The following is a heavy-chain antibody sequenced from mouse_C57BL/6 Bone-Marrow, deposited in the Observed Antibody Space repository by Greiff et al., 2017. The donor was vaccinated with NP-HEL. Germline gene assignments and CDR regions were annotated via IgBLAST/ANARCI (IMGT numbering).Heavy chain of an antibody. CDR1: GFTFSSYG. Sequence: EVQLVESGGDLVKPGGSLKLSCAASGFTFSSYGMSWVRQTPDKRLEWVATISSGGSYTYYPDSVKGRFTISRDNAKNTLYLQMSSLKSEDTAMYYCARRRDYDVYYVDFWGQGTTLTVSS. V-gene: IGHV5-6*01. D-gene: IGHD2-4*01. CDR2: ISSGGSYT. J-gene: IGHJ2*01. CDR3: ARRRDYDVYYVDF.